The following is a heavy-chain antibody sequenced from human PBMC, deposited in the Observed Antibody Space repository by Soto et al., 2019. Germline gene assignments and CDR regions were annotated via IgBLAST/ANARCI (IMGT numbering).Heavy chain of an antibody. CDR2: IPYDGSNK. CDR3: AKETVEYYFDY. J-gene: IGHJ4*02. D-gene: IGHD3-3*01. Sequence: QVQLVESGGGVVQPGRSLRLSCAASGFTFSIYGMHWVRQAPGKGLEWVAVIPYDGSNKYYADAVKGRFTISRDNSKNTLYLRMNSLRGEDTAVYYCAKETVEYYFDYWGQGTLVTVSS. CDR1: GFTFSIYG. V-gene: IGHV3-30*18.